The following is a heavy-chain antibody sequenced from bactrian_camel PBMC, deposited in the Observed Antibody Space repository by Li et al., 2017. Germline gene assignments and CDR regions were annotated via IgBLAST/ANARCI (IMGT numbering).Heavy chain of an antibody. Sequence: HVQLVESGGGLVQPGGSLRLSCAESGATSINFYSTLCMGWFRQAPGKEREVVAVISSEGLPRYADSVKGRFTISRNNAEKSLYLQMDSLKPEDTAMYYCALRGLGGYGCSIPVWGISEYNYWGQGTQVTVS. CDR3: ALRGLGGYGCSIPVWGISEYNY. V-gene: IGHV3S53*01. D-gene: IGHD3*01. J-gene: IGHJ4*01. CDR2: ISSEGLP. CDR1: GATSINFYSTLC.